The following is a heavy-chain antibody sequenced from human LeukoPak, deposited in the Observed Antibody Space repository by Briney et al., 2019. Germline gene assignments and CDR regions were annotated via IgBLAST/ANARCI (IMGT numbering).Heavy chain of an antibody. CDR2: INWNGGST. Sequence: PGGSLRLSCAASGFTFSSYSMSWVRQAPGKGLEWVSGINWNGGSTGYADSVKGRFTISRDNAKNSLYLQMNSLRAEDTALYYCARVVGSWDAFDIWGQGTMVTVSS. CDR1: GFTFSSYS. CDR3: ARVVGSWDAFDI. D-gene: IGHD3-10*01. V-gene: IGHV3-20*04. J-gene: IGHJ3*02.